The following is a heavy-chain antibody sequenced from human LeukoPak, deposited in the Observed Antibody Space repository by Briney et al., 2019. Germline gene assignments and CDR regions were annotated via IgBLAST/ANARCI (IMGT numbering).Heavy chain of an antibody. J-gene: IGHJ4*02. Sequence: PGGSLRLSCAASGFTFSSYAMSWVRQAPGKGLEWVSAISGSGGSTYYADSVEGRFTISRDNSKNTLYLQMNSLRAEDTAVYYCAKVASTYYYDSSGYYFDYWGQGTLVTVSS. CDR1: GFTFSSYA. CDR3: AKVASTYYYDSSGYYFDY. V-gene: IGHV3-23*01. D-gene: IGHD3-22*01. CDR2: ISGSGGST.